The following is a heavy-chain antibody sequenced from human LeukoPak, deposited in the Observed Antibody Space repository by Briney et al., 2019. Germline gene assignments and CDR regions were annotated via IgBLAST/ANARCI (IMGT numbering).Heavy chain of an antibody. J-gene: IGHJ4*02. CDR3: TIDPYYYDSSGYYTIDY. Sequence: GGSLRLSCTASGFTFGDYAMSWVRQAPGKGLEWVGFIRSKAYGGTTEYAASVKGRFTISRDDSKSIAYLQMNSLKTEDTAVYYCTIDPYYYDSSGYYTIDYWGQGTLVTVSS. CDR2: IRSKAYGGTT. D-gene: IGHD3-22*01. CDR1: GFTFGDYA. V-gene: IGHV3-49*04.